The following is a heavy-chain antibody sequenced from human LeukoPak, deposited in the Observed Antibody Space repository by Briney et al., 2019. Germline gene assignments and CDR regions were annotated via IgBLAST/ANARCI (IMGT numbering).Heavy chain of an antibody. D-gene: IGHD3-3*01. CDR3: ARDAAYYDFWSGLQGRYYYYGMDV. V-gene: IGHV1-2*02. J-gene: IGHJ6*02. CDR1: GYTFTGYY. CDR2: INPNSGGT. Sequence: ASVKVSCKASGYTFTGYYMHWVRQAPGQGLEWMGWINPNSGGTNYAQKFQGRVTMTRDTSISTAYMELSRLRSDDTAVYYCARDAAYYDFWSGLQGRYYYYGMDVWGQGTTVTVSS.